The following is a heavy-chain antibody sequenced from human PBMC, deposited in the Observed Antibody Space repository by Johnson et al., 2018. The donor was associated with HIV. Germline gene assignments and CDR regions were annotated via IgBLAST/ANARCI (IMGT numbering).Heavy chain of an antibody. CDR1: GFTFSNAW. V-gene: IGHV3-15*01. CDR2: INTKTDGGTT. CDR3: ARDSSGYSGFDV. J-gene: IGHJ3*01. D-gene: IGHD3-22*01. Sequence: VQLVESGGGLVKPGGSLRLSCAASGFTFSNAWMNWVRQAPGKGLEWVGRINTKTDGGTTDYAAAVKVRFTISRDDSKNSLYLQMNGLKTEDTAVYYCARDSSGYSGFDVWGQGTMVTVSS.